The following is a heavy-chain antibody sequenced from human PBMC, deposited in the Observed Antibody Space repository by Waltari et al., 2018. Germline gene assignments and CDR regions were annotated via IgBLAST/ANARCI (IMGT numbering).Heavy chain of an antibody. V-gene: IGHV1-24*01. Sequence: QVHLVQSGSELKKPGASVKVSCKASGYTFTTYAINWVRQVSGKGLEWMGRINPEEGGAFFAEKVRGRLTMSADKSTDTIYMVLTNLTSDDTAVYYCATLRHSHLSHWGQGTLVTVSS. D-gene: IGHD4-4*01. J-gene: IGHJ4*02. CDR3: ATLRHSHLSH. CDR1: GYTFTTYA. CDR2: INPEEGGA.